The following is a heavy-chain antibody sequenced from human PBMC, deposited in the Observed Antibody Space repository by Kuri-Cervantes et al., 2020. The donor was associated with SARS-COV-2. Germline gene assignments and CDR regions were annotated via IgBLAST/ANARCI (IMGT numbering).Heavy chain of an antibody. CDR2: INSDGSST. CDR3: ARDWAPGVAAREFDY. CDR1: GFTFSSYG. D-gene: IGHD6-6*01. Sequence: ETLSLTCAASGFTFSSYGMHWVRQAPGKGLVWVSRINSDGSSTSYADSVKGRFTISRDNAKNTLYLQMNSLRAEDTAVYYCARDWAPGVAAREFDYWGQGTLVTVSS. J-gene: IGHJ4*02. V-gene: IGHV3-74*01.